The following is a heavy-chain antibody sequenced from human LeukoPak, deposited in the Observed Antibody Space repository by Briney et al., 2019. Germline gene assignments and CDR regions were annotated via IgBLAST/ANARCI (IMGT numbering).Heavy chain of an antibody. CDR1: GFTFSNFW. J-gene: IGHJ4*02. CDR2: INLDESKK. V-gene: IGHV3-7*05. Sequence: GGSLRLSCAASGFTFSNFWMSWVRQAPGKGLEWVANINLDESKKYYVDSAKGRFTISRDSSKNTLYLQMNSLRAEDTAVYYCGKDRVIAATGRFSGLFDSWGQGTLVTVSS. CDR3: GKDRVIAATGRFSGLFDS. D-gene: IGHD6-13*01.